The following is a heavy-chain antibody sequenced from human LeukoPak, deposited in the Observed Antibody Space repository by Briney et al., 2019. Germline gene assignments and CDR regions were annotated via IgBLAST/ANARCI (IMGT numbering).Heavy chain of an antibody. Sequence: PGGSLRLSCAASGFTFSDYYMSWIRQAPGKGLEGVSYISSSGSAIYYADSVKGRFTISRDNAKNSLYLQMNSLRAEDTAVYYCSAGEGYYDSSDYYSAWAFNVWGQGTMVTVSS. CDR3: SAGEGYYDSSDYYSAWAFNV. CDR1: GFTFSDYY. D-gene: IGHD3-22*01. V-gene: IGHV3-11*04. J-gene: IGHJ3*01. CDR2: ISSSGSAI.